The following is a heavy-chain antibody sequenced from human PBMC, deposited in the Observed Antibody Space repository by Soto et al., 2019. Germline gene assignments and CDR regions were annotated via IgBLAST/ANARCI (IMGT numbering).Heavy chain of an antibody. D-gene: IGHD5-12*01. CDR2: IDYSETT. CDR1: GGSITSYNHY. Sequence: QVQLQESGPGLVKPSQTLSLTCTVSGGSITSYNHYWTWIRQAPGKGLECIGYIDYSETTNYSPSLQGRVTISVDKSKNQFSLSLTSVTAADTAVYYCARGSRGPRWFDPWGQGALVTVSS. V-gene: IGHV4-30-4*01. J-gene: IGHJ5*02. CDR3: ARGSRGPRWFDP.